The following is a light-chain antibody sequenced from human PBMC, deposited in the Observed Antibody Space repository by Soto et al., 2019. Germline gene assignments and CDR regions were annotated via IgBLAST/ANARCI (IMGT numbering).Light chain of an antibody. CDR3: HQYGSSITLT. Sequence: EVGVTQSPGTVSLSPGERATLSCRASQSVTSNYLAWYQQKPGQAPRLLIYAASSRATGIPDRFSGSGSGTDFTLSISRLEPEDFAVYYCHQYGSSITLTFGHGTKVEIK. V-gene: IGKV3-20*01. J-gene: IGKJ1*01. CDR2: AAS. CDR1: QSVTSNY.